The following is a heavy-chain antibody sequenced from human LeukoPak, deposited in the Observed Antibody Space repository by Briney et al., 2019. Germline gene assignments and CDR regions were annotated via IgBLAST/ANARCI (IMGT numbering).Heavy chain of an antibody. CDR1: GGTFSSYG. V-gene: IGHV1-18*01. J-gene: IGHJ5*02. CDR2: ISAYNGNR. Sequence: ASVKVSCKASGGTFSSYGISWVRQAPGQGLEWMGWISAYNGNRNYAQKLQGRVTMTTDTSTSTAYMELRSLRSDDTAVYYCARASLWFGEPKYNWFDPWGQGTLVTVSS. CDR3: ARASLWFGEPKYNWFDP. D-gene: IGHD3-10*01.